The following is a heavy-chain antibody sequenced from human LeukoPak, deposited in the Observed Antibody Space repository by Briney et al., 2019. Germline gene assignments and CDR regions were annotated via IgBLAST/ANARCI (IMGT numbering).Heavy chain of an antibody. J-gene: IGHJ3*02. CDR1: GGSISSGGYY. D-gene: IGHD1-14*01. Sequence: SETLSLTCTVSGGSISSGGYYWSWIRQHPGKGLEWIGYIYYSGSTYYNPSLKSRVTISVDTSKNQFSLKLSSVTAADTAVYYCARAGPVLADAFDIWGQGTMVTVSS. CDR3: ARAGPVLADAFDI. V-gene: IGHV4-31*03. CDR2: IYYSGST.